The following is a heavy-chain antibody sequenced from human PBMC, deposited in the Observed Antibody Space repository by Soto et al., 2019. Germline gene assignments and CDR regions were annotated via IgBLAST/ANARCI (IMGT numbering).Heavy chain of an antibody. V-gene: IGHV3-30-3*01. Sequence: QVQLVESGGGVVQPGRSLRLSCAASGFTFSSYAMHWVRQAPGKGLEWVAVISYDGSNKYYADSVKGRFTISRDNSKNTLNLQMNSLRAEDTAVYYCARDHSEGIVLVPAAMATFDYWGQGTLVTVSS. D-gene: IGHD2-2*01. J-gene: IGHJ4*02. CDR2: ISYDGSNK. CDR1: GFTFSSYA. CDR3: ARDHSEGIVLVPAAMATFDY.